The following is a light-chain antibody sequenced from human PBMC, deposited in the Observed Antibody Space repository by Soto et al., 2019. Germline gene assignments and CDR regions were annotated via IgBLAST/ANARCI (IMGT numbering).Light chain of an antibody. CDR1: SSDIGAYDY. CDR2: EVT. J-gene: IGLJ3*02. V-gene: IGLV2-8*01. Sequence: QSALTQPPSASGSPGQSVIISCAGSSSDIGAYDYVSWFQQHPGKAPKLMIHEVTKRPSGVPDRFSGSKSGNTASLTVSGLQAEDEADYYCSSFAGSNIWVFGGGTKLTVL. CDR3: SSFAGSNIWV.